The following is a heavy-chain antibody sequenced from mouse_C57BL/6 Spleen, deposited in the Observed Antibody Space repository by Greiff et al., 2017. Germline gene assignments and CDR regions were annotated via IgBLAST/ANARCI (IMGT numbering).Heavy chain of an antibody. CDR1: GYTFTSYW. D-gene: IGHD2-2*01. CDR3: AGGDDEGAMDY. V-gene: IGHV1-7*01. CDR2: INPSSGYI. Sequence: QVQLKESGAELAKPGASVKLSCKASGYTFTSYWMHWVKQRPGQGLEWIGYINPSSGYIKSNQKFKDKATLTADKSSSTAYMQLSSLTYEDSAVYYCAGGDDEGAMDYWGQGTSVTVSS. J-gene: IGHJ4*01.